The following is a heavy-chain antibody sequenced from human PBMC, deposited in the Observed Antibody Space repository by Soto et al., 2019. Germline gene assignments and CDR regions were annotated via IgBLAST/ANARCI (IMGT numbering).Heavy chain of an antibody. CDR3: ARTRNLYCSGGSCYRMDV. CDR1: GGSISSYY. CDR2: IYYSGST. J-gene: IGHJ6*02. V-gene: IGHV4-59*01. D-gene: IGHD2-15*01. Sequence: SETLSLTCTVSGGSISSYYWSWIRQPPGKGLEWIGYIYYSGSTNYNPSLKSRVTISVDTSKNQFSLKLSSVTAADTAVYYCARTRNLYCSGGSCYRMDVWGQGTTVTVSS.